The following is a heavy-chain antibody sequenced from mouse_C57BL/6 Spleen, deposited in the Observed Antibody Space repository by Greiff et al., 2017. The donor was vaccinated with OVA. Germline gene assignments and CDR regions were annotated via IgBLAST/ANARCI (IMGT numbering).Heavy chain of an antibody. CDR3: ARYYYGSSPYFDY. CDR1: GYAFSSYW. D-gene: IGHD1-1*01. J-gene: IGHJ2*01. Sequence: QVQLQQSGAELVKPGASVKISCKASGYAFSSYWMNWVKQRPGKGLEWIGQIYPGDGDTNYNGKFKGKATLTADKSSSTAYMQLSSLTSEDSAVYFCARYYYGSSPYFDYWGQGTTLTVSS. V-gene: IGHV1-80*01. CDR2: IYPGDGDT.